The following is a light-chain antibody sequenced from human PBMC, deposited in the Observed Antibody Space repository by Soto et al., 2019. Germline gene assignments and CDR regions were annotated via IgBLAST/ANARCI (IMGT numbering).Light chain of an antibody. CDR1: ERVGSN. Sequence: IVMTQSPATVSVSPVARDTLYGSASERVGSNRGWYRQKPDQAPGLRRYGASARATGIPASFSGSGSGTEFTLTISCLQSGDLAVYCGQRYNSWPRITFGQGTRLEIK. CDR3: QRYNSWPRIT. J-gene: IGKJ5*01. V-gene: IGKV3-15*01. CDR2: GAS.